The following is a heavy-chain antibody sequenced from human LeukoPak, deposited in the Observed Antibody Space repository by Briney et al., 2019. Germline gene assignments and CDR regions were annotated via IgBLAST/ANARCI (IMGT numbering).Heavy chain of an antibody. CDR1: GFTFSSYA. D-gene: IGHD3-22*01. CDR2: ISGGGSGT. Sequence: GGSLRLSCAPSGFTFSSYAMSWVRQAPGKGLEWVAVISGGGSGTYYADSARGRFTISRDNSKNTVYLQMNSLRAEDTAIYYCAKAVGSSGYFSRDAFDIWGQETMVTVSS. CDR3: AKAVGSSGYFSRDAFDI. J-gene: IGHJ3*02. V-gene: IGHV3-23*01.